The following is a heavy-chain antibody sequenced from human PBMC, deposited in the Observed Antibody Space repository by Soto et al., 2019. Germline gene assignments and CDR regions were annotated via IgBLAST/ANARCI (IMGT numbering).Heavy chain of an antibody. J-gene: IGHJ4*02. D-gene: IGHD2-15*01. CDR1: GFTFTTYW. CDR3: ARRSSGRLTTAWAPLDW. Sequence: SEGSLRLSCAASGFTFTTYWMTWVRQAPGKGLEWVANIKQDGSEKFYVGSVRGRFTISRDNAKNSMYLQMNSLRAEDTAVYYCARRSSGRLTTAWAPLDWWGQGTLVTVSS. CDR2: IKQDGSEK. V-gene: IGHV3-7*03.